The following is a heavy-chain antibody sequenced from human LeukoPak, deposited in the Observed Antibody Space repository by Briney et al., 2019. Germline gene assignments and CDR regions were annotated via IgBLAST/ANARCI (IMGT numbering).Heavy chain of an antibody. Sequence: GGPLRLSCAASGFTFSSYGMHWVRQAPGKGLEWAAFIRYDGSNKYYADSVKGRFTISRDNSKNTLYLQMNSLRAEDTAVYYCAKAPTSDYYYYMDVWGKGTTVTVSS. V-gene: IGHV3-30*02. CDR3: AKAPTSDYYYYMDV. J-gene: IGHJ6*03. CDR2: IRYDGSNK. D-gene: IGHD4-11*01. CDR1: GFTFSSYG.